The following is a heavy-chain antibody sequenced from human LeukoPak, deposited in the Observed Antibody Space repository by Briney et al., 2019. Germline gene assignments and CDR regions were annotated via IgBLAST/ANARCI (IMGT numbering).Heavy chain of an antibody. CDR3: VRHDSYIPF. D-gene: IGHD5-18*01. J-gene: IGHJ1*01. CDR2: ISDNDGST. Sequence: GGSLRLSCAASGFTFKNYAMSWVRQTPGMGLEWVSAISDNDGSTYYTDSVEGRFTISRDNSKDTVYLQMNNLRAADTALYFCVRHDSYIPFWGQGSLVTVSS. V-gene: IGHV3-23*01. CDR1: GFTFKNYA.